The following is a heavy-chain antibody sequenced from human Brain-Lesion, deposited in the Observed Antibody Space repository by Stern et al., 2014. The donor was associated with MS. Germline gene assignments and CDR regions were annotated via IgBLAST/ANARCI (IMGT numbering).Heavy chain of an antibody. D-gene: IGHD4-23*01. CDR1: GYTFTDYF. Sequence: VQLLQSGAEVKKPGASVKVSCKASGYTFTDYFMHWVRQAPGQGLEWLGWIKPYSGDTKYAQKFQGWVTMTRDSSISTAYMELNSLRSDDTAVYYCARVPGGVFGGMDVWGQGTTVT. V-gene: IGHV1-2*04. CDR3: ARVPGGVFGGMDV. J-gene: IGHJ6*02. CDR2: IKPYSGDT.